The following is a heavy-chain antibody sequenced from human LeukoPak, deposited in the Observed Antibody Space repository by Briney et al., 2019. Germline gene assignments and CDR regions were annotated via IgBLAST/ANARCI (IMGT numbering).Heavy chain of an antibody. V-gene: IGHV3-23*01. CDR3: AGYGGSYPYYMDV. J-gene: IGHJ6*03. CDR2: ISGSVNNT. Sequence: PGGSLRLSCAASGFTLRNYAMHWVRQAPGEGLEWVSTISGSVNNTYYADSVKGRFTISRDTSKNTLYLQMNSLRAEDTAVYYCAGYGGSYPYYMDVWGKGTTVTISS. CDR1: GFTLRNYA. D-gene: IGHD1-26*01.